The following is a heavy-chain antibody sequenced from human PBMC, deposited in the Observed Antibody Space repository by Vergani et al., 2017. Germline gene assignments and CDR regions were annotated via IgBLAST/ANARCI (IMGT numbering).Heavy chain of an antibody. D-gene: IGHD2-8*02. CDR3: TIGHRYFGDGAFYWLRYHHYFVMDV. CDR2: IKSTFDRGTT. Sequence: EVQLVESGGGIVKPGGSLRLSCVASGFSFRNAWMNWVRRTPGKGLEWVGRIKSTFDRGTTDYAAAVKGSFTISRDDAKNTLFLQMNGLKTEDIGVYYCTIGHRYFGDGAFYWLRYHHYFVMDVWVQGPTVTVSS. CDR1: GFSFRNAW. V-gene: IGHV3-15*07. J-gene: IGHJ6*02.